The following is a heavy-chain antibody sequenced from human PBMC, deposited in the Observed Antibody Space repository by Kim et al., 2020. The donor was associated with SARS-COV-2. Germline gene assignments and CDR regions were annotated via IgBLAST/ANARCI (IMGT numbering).Heavy chain of an antibody. J-gene: IGHJ4*02. D-gene: IGHD5-12*01. V-gene: IGHV4-59*09. CDR3: ARGRDGYNAFDY. Sequence: TSNPSLRSRVTISVDTSKNQFPRKLSSVTAADTAVYYGARGRDGYNAFDYWGQGTLVTVSS.